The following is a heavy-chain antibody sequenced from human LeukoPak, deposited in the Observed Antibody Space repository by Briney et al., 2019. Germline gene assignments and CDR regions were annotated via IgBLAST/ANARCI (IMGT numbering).Heavy chain of an antibody. D-gene: IGHD3-22*01. V-gene: IGHV4-31*11. CDR1: GGSFSGYY. J-gene: IGHJ5*02. Sequence: PSETLSLTCAVYGGSFSGYYWSWIRQHPGKGLEWIGYIYYSGSTYYNPSLKSRVTISVDTSKNQFSLKLSSVTAADTAVYYCARDFGYYDSSGYYSSWFDPWGQGTLVTVSS. CDR2: IYYSGST. CDR3: ARDFGYYDSSGYYSSWFDP.